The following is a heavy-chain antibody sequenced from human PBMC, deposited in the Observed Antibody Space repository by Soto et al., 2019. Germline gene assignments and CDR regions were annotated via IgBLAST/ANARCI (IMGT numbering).Heavy chain of an antibody. J-gene: IGHJ4*02. D-gene: IGHD3-10*01. Sequence: GGSLRLSCAASGFTFSSYAMHWVRQAPGKGLEWVAVISYDGSNKYYADSVKGRFTISRDNSKNTLYLQMNSLRAEDTAVYYCARDGSGSYYHYWGQGTLVTVSS. V-gene: IGHV3-30-3*01. CDR2: ISYDGSNK. CDR1: GFTFSSYA. CDR3: ARDGSGSYYHY.